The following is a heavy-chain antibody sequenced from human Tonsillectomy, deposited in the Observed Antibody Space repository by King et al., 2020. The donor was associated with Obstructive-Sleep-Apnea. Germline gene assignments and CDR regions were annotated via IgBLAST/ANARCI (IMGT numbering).Heavy chain of an antibody. CDR3: ARAGYSSGWTPSSDY. Sequence: QLQESGPGLVKPSGTLSLTCAVSGGSISSSNWWSLVRQPPGKGLEWIGEIYHSGSTNYNPSLKSRVTISVDKSKNQFSLKLSSVTAAGTAVYYCARAGYSSGWTPSSDYWGQGTLVTVSS. J-gene: IGHJ4*02. V-gene: IGHV4-4*02. CDR1: GGSISSSNW. CDR2: IYHSGST. D-gene: IGHD6-19*01.